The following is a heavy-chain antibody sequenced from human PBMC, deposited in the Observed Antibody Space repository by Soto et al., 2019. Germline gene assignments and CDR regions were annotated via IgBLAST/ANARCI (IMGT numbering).Heavy chain of an antibody. V-gene: IGHV5-51*01. CDR1: GYSFTSYW. CDR2: IYPGDSDT. J-gene: IGHJ6*02. D-gene: IGHD6-6*01. Sequence: PGESLKISCKGSGYSFTSYWIGWVRQMSGKGLEWMGIIYPGDSDTRYSPSFQGQVTISADKSISTAYLQWSSLKASDTAMYYCARSYSSGYYYYGMDVWGQGTTVTVSS. CDR3: ARSYSSGYYYYGMDV.